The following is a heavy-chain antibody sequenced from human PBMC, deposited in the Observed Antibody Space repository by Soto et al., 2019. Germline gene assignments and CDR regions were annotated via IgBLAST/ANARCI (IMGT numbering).Heavy chain of an antibody. J-gene: IGHJ3*02. V-gene: IGHV5-51*01. CDR3: ALTAGRIAAAPDAFDI. CDR1: GYSFTSYW. CDR2: IYPGDSDT. D-gene: IGHD6-13*01. Sequence: PGESLRVSCKGAGYSFTSYWSGWVRQMPGKGLEWMGIIYPGDSDTRYSPSFQGQVTISADKSISTAYLQWSSLKASDTAMYYCALTAGRIAAAPDAFDIWGQGTMVTVSS.